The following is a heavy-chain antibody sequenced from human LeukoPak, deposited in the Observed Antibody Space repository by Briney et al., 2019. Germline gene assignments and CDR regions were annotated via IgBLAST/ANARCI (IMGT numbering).Heavy chain of an antibody. J-gene: IGHJ3*02. CDR2: ISSSSSYI. Sequence: GGSLILSCADSGITFNSYTMNWLRHAPGGGLEWVSFISSSSSYIYYAVSGRGRFTISRDNAKNSLYLQMDSLTAEDTSVYDCAKDRRVSDYDYAFDIWGQGTMVTVSP. CDR3: AKDRRVSDYDYAFDI. V-gene: IGHV3-21*04. D-gene: IGHD5-12*01. CDR1: GITFNSYT.